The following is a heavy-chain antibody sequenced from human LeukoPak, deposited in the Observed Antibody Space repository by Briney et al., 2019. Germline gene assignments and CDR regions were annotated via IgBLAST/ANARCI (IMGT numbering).Heavy chain of an antibody. D-gene: IGHD3-22*01. CDR1: GGSISSGSYY. J-gene: IGHJ6*03. CDR3: ARDLYYYDSSGYYGGFYYYYMDV. Sequence: PSQTLSLTCTVSGGSISSGSYYWSWIRQPAGKGLEWIGRIYTSGSTNYNPSLKSRVTISVDTSKNQFSLKLSSVTAADTAVYYCARDLYYYDSSGYYGGFYYYYMDVWGKGTTVTISS. CDR2: IYTSGST. V-gene: IGHV4-61*02.